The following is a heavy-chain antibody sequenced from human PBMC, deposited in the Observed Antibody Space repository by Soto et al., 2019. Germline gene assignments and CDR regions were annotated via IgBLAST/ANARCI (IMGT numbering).Heavy chain of an antibody. D-gene: IGHD6-13*01. V-gene: IGHV2-5*02. CDR2: IYWDDDK. CDR3: AHVISSSWKRGYYYMDV. Sequence: GSPPKPVNATQTLGLACSFSGLSLRNSGVGVGWIRQPPGKALEWLALIYWDDDKRYSPSLKSRLTITKDTSKNQVVLTMTNMDPVDTATYYCAHVISSSWKRGYYYMDVWGKGTTVTVSS. J-gene: IGHJ6*03. CDR1: GLSLRNSGVG.